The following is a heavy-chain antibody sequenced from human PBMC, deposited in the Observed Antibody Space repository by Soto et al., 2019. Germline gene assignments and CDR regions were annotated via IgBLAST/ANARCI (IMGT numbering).Heavy chain of an antibody. Sequence: SETLSLTCTVSGGSIISYYCSWILQPPGKGLEWIGYFYYSGSTNDNPSLKSRVNITLATPKNQFSLKPSSVTAADPAVYSCARRYGDCFDYWGQGTLVTVSS. CDR3: ARRYGDCFDY. D-gene: IGHD4-17*01. CDR1: GGSIISYY. CDR2: FYYSGST. J-gene: IGHJ4*02. V-gene: IGHV4-59*08.